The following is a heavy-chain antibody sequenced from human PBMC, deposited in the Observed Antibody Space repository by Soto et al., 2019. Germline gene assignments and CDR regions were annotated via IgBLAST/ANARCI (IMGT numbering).Heavy chain of an antibody. Sequence: PGGSLRLSCAASGFTFSSYGMHWVRQAPGKGLEWVAVIWYDGSNKYYADSVKGRFTISRDNSKNTLYLQMNSLRAEDTAVYYCAREISSSGWYLDYWGQGTLVTVSS. V-gene: IGHV3-33*01. CDR2: IWYDGSNK. D-gene: IGHD6-19*01. CDR1: GFTFSSYG. CDR3: AREISSSGWYLDY. J-gene: IGHJ4*02.